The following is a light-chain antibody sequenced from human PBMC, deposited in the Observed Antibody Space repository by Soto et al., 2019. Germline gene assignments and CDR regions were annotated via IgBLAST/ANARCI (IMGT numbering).Light chain of an antibody. CDR3: TSYTSSSSAV. Sequence: QSALTQPASVSGSPGQSITISCTGTSSDVGRYNYVSWYQQHPGKAPKLMIYEVSNRPSGVSNRFSGSKSGNTASLTISGLQAEDEADYYCTSYTSSSSAVFGGGTKLTV. V-gene: IGLV2-14*01. J-gene: IGLJ3*02. CDR2: EVS. CDR1: SSDVGRYNY.